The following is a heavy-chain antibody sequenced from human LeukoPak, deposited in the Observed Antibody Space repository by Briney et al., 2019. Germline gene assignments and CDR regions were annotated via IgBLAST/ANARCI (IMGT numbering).Heavy chain of an antibody. CDR1: GYSFTSYW. D-gene: IGHD4-17*01. CDR2: IYPGDSDT. J-gene: IGHJ6*02. CDR3: ARQSPTTGQVYYGMDV. V-gene: IGHV5-51*01. Sequence: GESLKISCKGSGYSFTSYWIGWVRQMPGKGLEWMGIIYPGDSDTRYSPSFQGQVTISADKSISTAYLQWSSLKASDIAMYYCARQSPTTGQVYYGMDVWGQGTTVTVSS.